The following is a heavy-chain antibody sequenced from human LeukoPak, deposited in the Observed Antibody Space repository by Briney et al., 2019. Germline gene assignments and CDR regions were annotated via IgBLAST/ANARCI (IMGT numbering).Heavy chain of an antibody. J-gene: IGHJ4*02. CDR3: ARRSYYYDSSDY. V-gene: IGHV5-51*01. D-gene: IGHD3-22*01. Sequence: GESLNISCKCSLYSFTSYLICWVRHMPGKVLEWMVIIYPGDSDTRYSPSFQCQVTISADKSISTAYLQWSSLKASDTAMYYCARRSYYYDSSDYWGQGTLVTVSS. CDR1: LYSFTSYL. CDR2: IYPGDSDT.